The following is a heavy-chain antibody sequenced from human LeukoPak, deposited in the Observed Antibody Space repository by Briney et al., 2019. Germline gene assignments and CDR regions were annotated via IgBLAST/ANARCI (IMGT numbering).Heavy chain of an antibody. D-gene: IGHD3-10*01. V-gene: IGHV3-48*03. Sequence: GGSLRLSCAASGFTFSSYEMNWVRQAPGKGLEWVSYNSSGGSSIYYADSVKGRFTISRDNAKNSLYLQMNSLRAEDTAVYYCARETYYYGSGSYIFDYWGQGTLVTVSS. CDR2: NSSGGSSI. J-gene: IGHJ4*02. CDR3: ARETYYYGSGSYIFDY. CDR1: GFTFSSYE.